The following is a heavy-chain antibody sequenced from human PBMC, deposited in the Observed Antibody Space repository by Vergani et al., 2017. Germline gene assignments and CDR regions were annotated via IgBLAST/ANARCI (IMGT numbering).Heavy chain of an antibody. J-gene: IGHJ4*02. Sequence: EVQLLQTVGAVVQPGGSLRLSCAASGFTFRSHAMRWVRQGHGQGLYWVSSIKNTGDSTHNDNSLKGRFTISRDNYNKTLYLHMNRLRVEDTTVYYCVGECYNYNWGQGTMVTVSS. CDR2: IKNTGDST. D-gene: IGHD1-1*01. CDR1: GFTFRSHA. CDR3: VGECYNYN. V-gene: IGHV3-23*01.